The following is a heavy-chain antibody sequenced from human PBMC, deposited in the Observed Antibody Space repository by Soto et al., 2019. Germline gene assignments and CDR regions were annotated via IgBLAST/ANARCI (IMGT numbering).Heavy chain of an antibody. V-gene: IGHV3-23*01. CDR3: AKDRDYDILTGPPDY. CDR1: GFTFSNYA. CDR2: ISGGGGST. Sequence: LRLSCAGSGFTFSNYAMSWVRQAPVKGLEWVSAISGGGGSTYYADSVKGRFTISRDNSKNTLYLQMNSLRAEDTAVYSCAKDRDYDILTGPPDYWGQGTLVTVSS. D-gene: IGHD3-9*01. J-gene: IGHJ4*02.